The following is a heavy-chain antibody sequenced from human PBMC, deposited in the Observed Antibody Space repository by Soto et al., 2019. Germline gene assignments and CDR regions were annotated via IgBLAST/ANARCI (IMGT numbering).Heavy chain of an antibody. Sequence: GASVKVSCKASGYTFTGYYMHWVRQAPGQGLEWMGWINPNSGGTNYAQKFQGRVTMTRDTSISTAYMELSRLRSDDTAVYYCARASSYATNWFDPWGQGTLVTVSS. CDR1: GYTFTGYY. J-gene: IGHJ5*02. V-gene: IGHV1-2*02. CDR3: ARASSYATNWFDP. CDR2: INPNSGGT. D-gene: IGHD1-26*01.